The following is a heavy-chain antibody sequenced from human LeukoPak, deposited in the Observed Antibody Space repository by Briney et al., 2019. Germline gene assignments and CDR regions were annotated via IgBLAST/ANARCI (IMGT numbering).Heavy chain of an antibody. D-gene: IGHD3-22*01. CDR2: IWYDGSNK. CDR3: ARDLDGYYYDSSGYYLPAY. V-gene: IGHV3-33*01. CDR1: GLTFSSYG. Sequence: GGSLRLSCAASGLTFSSYGMHWVRQAPGKGLEWVAAIWYDGSNKYYADSAKGRFTISRDNSKNTLYLQMNSLRAEDTAVYYCARDLDGYYYDSSGYYLPAYWGQGTLVTVSS. J-gene: IGHJ4*02.